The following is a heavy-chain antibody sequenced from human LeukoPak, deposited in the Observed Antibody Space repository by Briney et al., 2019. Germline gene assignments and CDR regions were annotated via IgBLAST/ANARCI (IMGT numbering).Heavy chain of an antibody. J-gene: IGHJ4*02. D-gene: IGHD1-26*01. CDR3: AKLSGSGILVGATDY. CDR1: GFTFSSYW. Sequence: GGSLRLSCAASGFTFSSYWMNWARQAPGKGLEWVSAISGSGGSTYYADSVKGRFTISRDNSKNTLYLQMNSLRAEDTAVYYCAKLSGSGILVGATDYWGQGTLVTVSS. CDR2: ISGSGGST. V-gene: IGHV3-23*01.